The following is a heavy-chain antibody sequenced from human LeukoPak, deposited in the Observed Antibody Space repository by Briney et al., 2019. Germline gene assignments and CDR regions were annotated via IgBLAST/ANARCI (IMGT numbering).Heavy chain of an antibody. CDR3: ARVARIAAAGDAFDI. CDR2: IKQDGSEK. V-gene: IGHV3-7*01. CDR1: GFTFSSYW. Sequence: GGSLRLSCAASGFTFSSYWMSWVRQAPGKGLEWVANIKQDGSEKYYVDSVKGRFTISRDNAKNSLYLQMNSLRAEDTAVYYCARVARIAAAGDAFDIWGQGTMVTVSS. D-gene: IGHD6-13*01. J-gene: IGHJ3*02.